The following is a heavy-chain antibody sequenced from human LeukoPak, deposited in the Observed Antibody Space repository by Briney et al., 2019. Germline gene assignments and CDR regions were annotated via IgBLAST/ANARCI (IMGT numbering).Heavy chain of an antibody. CDR1: GFSFSSYW. Sequence: PGGSLRLSCAASGFSFSSYWMSWVRQAPGKGLEWVANIKQEGSEKYYVDSVKGRFTISRDNAKNSLYLQMNSLRAEDTAVYYCARDFRIGYSGYDSLYYYYGMDVWGKGTTVTVSS. CDR3: ARDFRIGYSGYDSLYYYYGMDV. J-gene: IGHJ6*04. D-gene: IGHD5-12*01. CDR2: IKQEGSEK. V-gene: IGHV3-7*03.